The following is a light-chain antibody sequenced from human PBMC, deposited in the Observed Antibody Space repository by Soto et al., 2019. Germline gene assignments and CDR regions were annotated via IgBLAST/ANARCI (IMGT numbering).Light chain of an antibody. CDR3: QQSYSTPWT. V-gene: IGKV1-39*01. Sequence: DIQMTQSPSSLSASVGDRVTITCRASQSISSYLNWYQQKPGKAPKLLIYAASSLQSGVPSRFSDSGSGTDITLTISRLQPEDFATYYCQQSYSTPWTFGQGTKVEIK. CDR2: AAS. J-gene: IGKJ1*01. CDR1: QSISSY.